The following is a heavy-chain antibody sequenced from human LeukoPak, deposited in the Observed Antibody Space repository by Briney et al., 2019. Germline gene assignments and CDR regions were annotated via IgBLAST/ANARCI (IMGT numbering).Heavy chain of an antibody. CDR3: AKADISGTTRWFDP. D-gene: IGHD1-20*01. J-gene: IGHJ5*02. CDR1: GFTVNSYA. Sequence: PGGSLRLSCAASGFTVNSYAMSWVRQAPGRGLEWVSVISGSGGFTYYADSVKGRFTISRDNSKNTLYLQMNSLRADDTAVYYCAKADISGTTRWFDPWGQGTLVTVSS. CDR2: ISGSGGFT. V-gene: IGHV3-23*01.